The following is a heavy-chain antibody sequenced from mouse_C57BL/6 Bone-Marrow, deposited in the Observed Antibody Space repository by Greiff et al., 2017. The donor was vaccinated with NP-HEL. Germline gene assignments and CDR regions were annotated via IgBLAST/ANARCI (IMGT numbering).Heavy chain of an antibody. Sequence: VHVKQSGAELVRPGASVKLSCTASGFNFTDYYMHWVKQRPEQGLEWIGWIDPENGGTEYASKFQGKATITADPSSNTAYLQLSSLTSEDTAVYCCTTLYDGLSPSAMDYWGQGTSVTVSS. J-gene: IGHJ4*01. CDR1: GFNFTDYY. CDR3: TTLYDGLSPSAMDY. V-gene: IGHV14-4*01. D-gene: IGHD2-3*01. CDR2: IDPENGGT.